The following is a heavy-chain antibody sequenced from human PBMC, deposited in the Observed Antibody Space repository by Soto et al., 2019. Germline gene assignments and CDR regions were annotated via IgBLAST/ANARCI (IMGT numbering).Heavy chain of an antibody. V-gene: IGHV1-69*06. D-gene: IGHD5-18*01. CDR1: GDSFKNYA. CDR3: ARLDSTMITFDY. Sequence: QVQLVQSGAEVKKPGSSVKISCKTSGDSFKNYAIGWVRQVPGQGLEWTGSIIPLFGTANYARMFEGRVTLTADKSTTTVYMELCSLRSEDPAVYYFARLDSTMITFDYWGQGTLVTVSS. J-gene: IGHJ4*02. CDR2: IIPLFGTA.